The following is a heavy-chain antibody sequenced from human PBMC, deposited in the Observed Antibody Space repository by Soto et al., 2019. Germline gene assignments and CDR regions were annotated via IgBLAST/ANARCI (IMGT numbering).Heavy chain of an antibody. CDR1: GGTFSSYT. Sequence: QVQLVQSGAEVKKPGSSVKVSCKASGGTFSSYTISWVRQAPGQGLEWMERIIPILGIANYAQKFQGRVTITADKSTSTAYMELSSLRSEDTAVYYCAGGYQLPPDDAFDIWGQGTMVTVSS. D-gene: IGHD2-2*01. CDR2: IIPILGIA. V-gene: IGHV1-69*02. J-gene: IGHJ3*02. CDR3: AGGYQLPPDDAFDI.